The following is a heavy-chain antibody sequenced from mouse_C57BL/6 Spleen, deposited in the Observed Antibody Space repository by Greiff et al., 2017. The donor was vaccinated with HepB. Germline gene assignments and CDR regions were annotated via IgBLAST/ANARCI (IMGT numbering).Heavy chain of an antibody. CDR2: IAPENGDT. CDR1: GFHFQDDY. J-gene: IGHJ2*01. D-gene: IGHD1-1*01. Sequence: EVQLQQSGAELVRPGSSVTLSCTASGFHFQDDYMQWVKQRPEPSLEWIGWIAPENGDTEYASKFQGKTTITADTSSNTAYLQLSSLTSEDTAVYYCTTITTVVDYWGQGTTLTVSS. CDR3: TTITTVVDY. V-gene: IGHV14-4*01.